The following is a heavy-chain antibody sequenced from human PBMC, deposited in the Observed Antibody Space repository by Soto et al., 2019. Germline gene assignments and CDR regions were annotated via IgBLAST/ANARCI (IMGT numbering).Heavy chain of an antibody. V-gene: IGHV1-69*06. D-gene: IGHD2-15*01. Sequence: QVQLVQSGAEVKKPGSSVKVSCKASGGTFSSYAISWVRQAPGQGLVWMGGIIPIFGTANYAQKFQGRVTITADKSTSTAYMELSSLRSEDTAVYYCARGGYCSGGSCYLTAYYYYYYGMDVWSQGTTVTVSS. J-gene: IGHJ6*02. CDR2: IIPIFGTA. CDR3: ARGGYCSGGSCYLTAYYYYYYGMDV. CDR1: GGTFSSYA.